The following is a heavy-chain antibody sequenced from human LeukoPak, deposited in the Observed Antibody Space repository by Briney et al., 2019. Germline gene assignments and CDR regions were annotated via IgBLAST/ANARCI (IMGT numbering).Heavy chain of an antibody. CDR1: GYRFTSYW. J-gene: IGHJ3*02. CDR3: ARRALPPAYCGGDCYDAFDI. V-gene: IGHV5-10-1*01. CDR2: IDPSDSYT. Sequence: GESLKISCKGSGYRFTSYWISWVRQMPGKGLEWMGRIDPSDSYTNYSSSFQGHVTISADKPISTAYLQWSSLKASDTAMYYCARRALPPAYCGGDCYDAFDIWGQGTMVTVSS. D-gene: IGHD2-21*02.